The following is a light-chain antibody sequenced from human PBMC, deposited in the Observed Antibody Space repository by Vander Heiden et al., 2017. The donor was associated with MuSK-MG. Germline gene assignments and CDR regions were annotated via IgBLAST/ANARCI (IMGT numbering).Light chain of an antibody. Sequence: DIQMTQSPSSLSASVGDRVTITCRASQSISSYLNWYQQKPGKAPKLLIYAASSLQSGVPSRFSGSGSGTDFTLTISSLQPEDFATYYCQQCYSSHLFGQGTKLEIK. V-gene: IGKV1-39*01. CDR1: QSISSY. CDR2: AAS. J-gene: IGKJ2*01. CDR3: QQCYSSHL.